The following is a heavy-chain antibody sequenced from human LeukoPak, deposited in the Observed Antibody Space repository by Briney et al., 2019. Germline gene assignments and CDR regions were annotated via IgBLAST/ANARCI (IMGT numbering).Heavy chain of an antibody. D-gene: IGHD6-19*01. CDR2: IGGSDDNT. V-gene: IGHV3-23*01. J-gene: IGHJ4*02. CDR1: GFSFNGYA. CDR3: TKDLMTGFSSGWYFAY. Sequence: TGGSLRLSCEGSGFSFNGYAMSWVRQAPGKGLECVAVIGGSDDNTHYADSVKGRFTISRDNSANRLFLQMNSLRPDDSALYYCTKDLMTGFSSGWYFAYWGPGTLVSVSS.